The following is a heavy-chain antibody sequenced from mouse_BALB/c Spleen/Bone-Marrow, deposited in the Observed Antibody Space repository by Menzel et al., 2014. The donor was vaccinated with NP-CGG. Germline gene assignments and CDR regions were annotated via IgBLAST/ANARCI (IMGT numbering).Heavy chain of an antibody. V-gene: IGHV1-5*01. J-gene: IGHJ1*01. CDR3: ARGLRWCFDV. D-gene: IGHD1-1*01. CDR1: GYSFTSYW. CDR2: IYPGNSDT. Sequence: VQLQQSGTVLARPGASVKMSCKASGYSFTSYWMHWVRERPGQGLEWIGAIYPGNSDTSYNQKFKGKAKLTAVTSASTAYMELSSLTNEDSAVYYCARGLRWCFDVWGAGTTVTVS.